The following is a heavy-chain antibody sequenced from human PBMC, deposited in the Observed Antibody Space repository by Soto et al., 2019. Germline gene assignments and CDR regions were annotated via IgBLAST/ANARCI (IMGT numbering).Heavy chain of an antibody. V-gene: IGHV4-59*01. D-gene: IGHD3-9*01. CDR2: IYYSGST. CDR3: ARDQGDILTASRRQEYYGMDV. CDR1: GGSISSYY. Sequence: QVQLQESGPGLVKPSETLSLTCTVSGGSISSYYWSWIRQPPGKGLEWIGYIYYSGSTNYNPSLTSRVTISVDTSKNQFSLKLSSVTAADTAVYYCARDQGDILTASRRQEYYGMDVWGQGTTVTVSS. J-gene: IGHJ6*02.